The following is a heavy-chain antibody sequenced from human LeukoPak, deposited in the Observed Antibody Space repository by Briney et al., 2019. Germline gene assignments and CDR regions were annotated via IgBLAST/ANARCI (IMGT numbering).Heavy chain of an antibody. D-gene: IGHD2-2*01. CDR3: AKGPQFVVVPAARLYYFDY. Sequence: GGSLRLSCAASGFTFSSYAVSWVRQAPGKGLEWVSAISGSGGSTYYADSVKGRFTISRDNSKNTLYLQMNSLRAEDTAVYYCAKGPQFVVVPAARLYYFDYWGQGTLVTVSS. CDR1: GFTFSSYA. J-gene: IGHJ4*02. CDR2: ISGSGGST. V-gene: IGHV3-23*01.